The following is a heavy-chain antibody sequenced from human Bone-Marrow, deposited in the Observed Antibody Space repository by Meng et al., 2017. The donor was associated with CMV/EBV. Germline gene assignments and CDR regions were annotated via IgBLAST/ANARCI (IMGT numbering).Heavy chain of an antibody. Sequence: ASVKVSCKASGYTLTGYYMHWVRQAPGQGLEWMGWMNPNSGNTGYAQKFQGRVTMTRNTSISTAYMELSSLRSEDTAVYYCARARGAVDTAMVMGYWGQGTLVTVSS. CDR1: GYTLTGYY. J-gene: IGHJ4*02. D-gene: IGHD5-18*01. V-gene: IGHV1-8*02. CDR3: ARARGAVDTAMVMGY. CDR2: MNPNSGNT.